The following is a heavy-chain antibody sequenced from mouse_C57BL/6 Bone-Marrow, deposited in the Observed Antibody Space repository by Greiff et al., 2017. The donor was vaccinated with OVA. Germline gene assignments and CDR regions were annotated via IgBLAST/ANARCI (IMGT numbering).Heavy chain of an antibody. J-gene: IGHJ4*01. CDR3: ARRGAGTAAGGYAMDY. Sequence: QVQLQQPGAELVKPGASVKLSCKASGYTFTSYWMHWVKQRPGQGLEWIGMIHPNSGSTNYNEKFKSKATLTVDKSSSTAYMQLSSLTSEDSAVYDCARRGAGTAAGGYAMDYWGQGTSVTVSS. V-gene: IGHV1-64*01. CDR2: IHPNSGST. CDR1: GYTFTSYW. D-gene: IGHD4-1*01.